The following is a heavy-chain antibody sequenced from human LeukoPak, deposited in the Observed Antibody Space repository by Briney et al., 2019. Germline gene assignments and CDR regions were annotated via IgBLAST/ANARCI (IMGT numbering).Heavy chain of an antibody. Sequence: SETLSLTCTVSGGSISSSSYYWGWIRQPPGKGLEWIGSIYYSGSTYYNPSLKRRVTISVDTSKNQFSLKLSSVTAADTAVYYCASPGIAAAGTNYWGQGTLVTVSS. D-gene: IGHD6-13*01. CDR2: IYYSGST. CDR3: ASPGIAAAGTNY. V-gene: IGHV4-39*01. J-gene: IGHJ4*02. CDR1: GGSISSSSYY.